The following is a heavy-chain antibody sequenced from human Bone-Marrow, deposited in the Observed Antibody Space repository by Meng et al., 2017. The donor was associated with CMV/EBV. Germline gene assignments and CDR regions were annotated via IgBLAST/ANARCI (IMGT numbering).Heavy chain of an antibody. CDR2: IYYSGSP. V-gene: IGHV4-39*07. CDR3: AKARGIRSSFDI. Sequence: SETLSLTCTVSGGSISSTTDYWGWIRQPPGTGLEWIGTIYYSGSPYYRPSLESRVTISVDTSMNHFSLKLNSVTAADTALYFCAKARGIRSSFDIWGQGTMVTVSS. J-gene: IGHJ3*02. D-gene: IGHD1-26*01. CDR1: GGSISSTTDY.